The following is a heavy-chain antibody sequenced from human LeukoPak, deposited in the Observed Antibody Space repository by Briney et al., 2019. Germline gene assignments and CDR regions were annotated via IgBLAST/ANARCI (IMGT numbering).Heavy chain of an antibody. CDR2: IGTAGDT. V-gene: IGHV3-13*01. D-gene: IGHD4-23*01. Sequence: GGSLRLSCAASGFTFSSYDMHWVRQATGKGLEWVSAIGTAGDTYYADSVKGRFTISRDNSKNTLYLQMNSLRAEDTAVYYCAKDTNGGNPRGYFDYWGQGTLVTVSS. J-gene: IGHJ4*02. CDR1: GFTFSSYD. CDR3: AKDTNGGNPRGYFDY.